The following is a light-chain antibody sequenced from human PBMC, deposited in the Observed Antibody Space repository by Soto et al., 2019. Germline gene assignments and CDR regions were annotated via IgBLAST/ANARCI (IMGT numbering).Light chain of an antibody. Sequence: QPVLPQSHSTYASLGASVNLTCTLTSGNTNYAITWHQQQPEKGPRYLIRVNIDGSHSKWDGSPDRFSGSSSGAERSLTSSNLQSEDEADYYCPTWGTGGHWVFGEGTKLTVL. V-gene: IGLV4-69*02. J-gene: IGLJ3*02. CDR3: PTWGTGGHWV. CDR1: SGNTNYA. CDR2: VNIDGSH.